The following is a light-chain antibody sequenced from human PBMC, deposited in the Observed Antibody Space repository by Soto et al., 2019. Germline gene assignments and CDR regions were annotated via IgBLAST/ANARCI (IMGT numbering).Light chain of an antibody. V-gene: IGKV3D-20*02. J-gene: IGKJ5*01. CDR2: GAS. Sequence: ESVLTQSRRTLSLSPGERSTVSCRASQSITSSHFAWYQQKNGQAPRLXIYGASSRATGIPDRFSGSGYGTDFNLTISSLETEDFAVYYCQQRSNWPITFGQGTRLEIK. CDR1: QSITSSH. CDR3: QQRSNWPIT.